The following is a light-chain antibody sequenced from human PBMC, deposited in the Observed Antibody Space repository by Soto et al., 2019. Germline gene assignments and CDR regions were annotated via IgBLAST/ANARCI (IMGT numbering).Light chain of an antibody. Sequence: IQMTQSPSSRSAFVGDRVTITCRASQGIRKDLGWYQQKPGKAPKRLIYAASSLQSGVPSRFSGSGSGTEFTLTISSLQPEDFATYYCLQHNSYPFTFGPGTKVDIK. CDR1: QGIRKD. V-gene: IGKV1-17*01. CDR3: LQHNSYPFT. J-gene: IGKJ3*01. CDR2: AAS.